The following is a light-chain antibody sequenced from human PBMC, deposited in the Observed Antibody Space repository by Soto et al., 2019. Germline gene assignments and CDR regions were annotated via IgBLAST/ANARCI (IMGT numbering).Light chain of an antibody. Sequence: EIVLTQSPGTLSLSPGERATLSCRASQSVRSSYLAWYQQKPGQAPRLLIYGASSRPTGIPDRFSGSGSGTDFTLIISRLEPEDFAVYYCQQYGSSPPYTFGQGTKLEIK. CDR2: GAS. V-gene: IGKV3-20*01. CDR3: QQYGSSPPYT. J-gene: IGKJ2*01. CDR1: QSVRSSY.